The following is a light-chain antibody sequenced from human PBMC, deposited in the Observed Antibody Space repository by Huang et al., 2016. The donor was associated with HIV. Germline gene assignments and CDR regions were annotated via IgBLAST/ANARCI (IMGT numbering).Light chain of an antibody. CDR1: QSVGIY. CDR2: GAS. Sequence: EIVLTQSPGTLSLSPGERATLSCRASQSVGIYLTWYQQKPGQAPRLLIYGASTRVTGRPDMCSGGGSGIDFTLSISILEPEDFAVDYCQQYERPPDTFGPGTKVNIK. CDR3: QQYERPPDT. J-gene: IGKJ3*01. V-gene: IGKV3-20*01.